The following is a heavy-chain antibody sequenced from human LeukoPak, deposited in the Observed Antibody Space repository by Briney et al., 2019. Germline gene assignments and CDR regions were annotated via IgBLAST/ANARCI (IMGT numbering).Heavy chain of an antibody. CDR3: ARDHWNSDAFDI. CDR1: GYNFTSYG. J-gene: IGHJ3*02. D-gene: IGHD1/OR15-1a*01. CDR2: INPNSGGT. V-gene: IGHV1-2*02. Sequence: GASVKVSCKASGYNFTSYGINWVRQAPGQGLEWMGWINPNSGGTNYAQKFQGRVTMTRDTSIGTAYMELSRLRSDDTAVYYCARDHWNSDAFDIWGQGTMVTVSS.